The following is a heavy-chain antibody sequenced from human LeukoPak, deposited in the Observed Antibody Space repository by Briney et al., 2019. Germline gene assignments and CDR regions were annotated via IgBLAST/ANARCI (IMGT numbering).Heavy chain of an antibody. J-gene: IGHJ3*02. Sequence: SETPSLTCAVYGGSFSGYYWSWIRQPPGKGLEWIGEINHSGGTNYNPSLKSRVTISVDTSKNQFSLKLSSVTAADTAVYYCARTPYGSGSYYISDAFDIWGQGTMVTVSS. CDR3: ARTPYGSGSYYISDAFDI. V-gene: IGHV4-34*01. D-gene: IGHD3-10*01. CDR2: INHSGGT. CDR1: GGSFSGYY.